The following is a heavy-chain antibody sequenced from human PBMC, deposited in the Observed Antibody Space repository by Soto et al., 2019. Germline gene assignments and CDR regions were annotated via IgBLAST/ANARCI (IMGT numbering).Heavy chain of an antibody. D-gene: IGHD1-26*01. Sequence: EVQLLESGGGLVQPGGSLRLSCAASGFTVSSYAMTWVRQAPGKGLEWVAGVTGSGANTNYAESVQGRFTLSRDNSKNTLYLQINRLRAEDTAVYYCAKATTISYTHFYYYYMDLWGKGTTVTVSS. CDR3: AKATTISYTHFYYYYMDL. J-gene: IGHJ6*03. CDR1: GFTVSSYA. V-gene: IGHV3-23*01. CDR2: VTGSGANT.